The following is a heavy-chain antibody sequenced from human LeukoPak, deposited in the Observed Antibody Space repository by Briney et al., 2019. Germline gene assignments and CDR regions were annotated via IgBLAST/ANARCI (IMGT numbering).Heavy chain of an antibody. CDR3: ARDRAYFYDSSGYGMDV. CDR2: IYGGDST. CDR1: GFTFSSNY. D-gene: IGHD3-22*01. J-gene: IGHJ6*02. V-gene: IGHV3-53*01. Sequence: GGSLRLSCAASGFTFSSNYMSWVRQAPGKGLEWVSVIYGGDSTYYADSVKGRFTISRDNSKNTLHLQMSSLRAEDTAVYYCARDRAYFYDSSGYGMDVWGQGTTVTVSS.